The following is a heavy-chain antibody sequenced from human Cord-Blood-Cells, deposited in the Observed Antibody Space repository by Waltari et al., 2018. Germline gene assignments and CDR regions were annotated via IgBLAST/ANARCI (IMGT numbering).Heavy chain of an antibody. V-gene: IGHV3-9*01. CDR1: GFTFDDYA. D-gene: IGHD5-12*01. CDR2: IRWNSGSI. Sequence: EVQLVESGGGLVQPGRSLRLSCAASGFTFDDYAMHWVRQAPGKGLEWVSGIRWNSGSIGDAVSVKGRFTIPRDNAKNSLYLQMNSLRAEDTALYYCAKDIKVRGYDSVDYWGQGTLVTVSS. CDR3: AKDIKVRGYDSVDY. J-gene: IGHJ4*02.